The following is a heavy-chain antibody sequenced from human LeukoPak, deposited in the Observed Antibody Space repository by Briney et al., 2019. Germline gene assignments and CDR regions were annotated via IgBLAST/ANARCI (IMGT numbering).Heavy chain of an antibody. CDR1: GFTFSSYA. CDR3: AKAGCCATTGCPDYYYMDV. Sequence: PGGSLRLSCAASGFTFSSYAMHWVRQAPGKGLEWVAFIRYDGSNKFYADSVKGRFTISRDTSKNTLYLQMNSLTTEDSAMYYCAKAGCCATTGCPDYYYMDVWGRGTTVTVSS. J-gene: IGHJ6*03. V-gene: IGHV3-30*02. CDR2: IRYDGSNK. D-gene: IGHD2-2*01.